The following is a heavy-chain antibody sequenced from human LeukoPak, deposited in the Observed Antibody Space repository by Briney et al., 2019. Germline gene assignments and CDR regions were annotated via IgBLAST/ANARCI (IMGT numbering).Heavy chain of an antibody. CDR1: GYSFTSYW. V-gene: IGHV5-51*01. CDR2: TYPGDSDT. Sequence: GESLKISCKGSGYSFTSYWIGWVRQMPGKGLEWMGITYPGDSDTRYSPSFQGQVTISADKSISTAYLQWSSLKASDTAMYYCARRGIMTTVTTYAFDIWGQGTMVTVSS. D-gene: IGHD4-17*01. J-gene: IGHJ3*02. CDR3: ARRGIMTTVTTYAFDI.